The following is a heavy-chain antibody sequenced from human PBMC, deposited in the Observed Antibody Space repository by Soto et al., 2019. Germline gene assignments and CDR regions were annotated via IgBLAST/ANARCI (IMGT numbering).Heavy chain of an antibody. J-gene: IGHJ3*02. V-gene: IGHV3-23*01. Sequence: GGSLRLSCAASGFTFSSYAMSWVRQAPGKGLEWVSAISGSGGSTYYADSVKGRFTISRDNSKNTLYLQMNSLRAEDTAVYYCAKGGYYYGSGSYGFGDAFDIWGQGTMVTVSS. CDR2: ISGSGGST. CDR3: AKGGYYYGSGSYGFGDAFDI. CDR1: GFTFSSYA. D-gene: IGHD3-10*01.